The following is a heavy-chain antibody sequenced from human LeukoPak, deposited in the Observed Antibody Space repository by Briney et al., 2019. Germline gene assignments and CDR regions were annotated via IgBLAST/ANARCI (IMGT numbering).Heavy chain of an antibody. J-gene: IGHJ4*02. D-gene: IGHD4-17*01. CDR3: ARAPYGDYAWSPHPFDY. Sequence: GRSLRLSCAASGFTFSSYAMHWVRQAPGKGLEGVAVISYDGSNKYYADSVKGRFTISRDNSKNTLYLQMNSLRAEDTAVYYCARAPYGDYAWSPHPFDYWGQGTLVTVSS. CDR2: ISYDGSNK. V-gene: IGHV3-30-3*01. CDR1: GFTFSSYA.